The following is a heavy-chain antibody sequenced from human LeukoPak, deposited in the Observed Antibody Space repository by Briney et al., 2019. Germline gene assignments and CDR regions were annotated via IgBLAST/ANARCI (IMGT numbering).Heavy chain of an antibody. CDR2: IYYSGST. Sequence: PSETLSLTCTVSGDSISSGGYYWSWIRQHPGKGLEWIGYIYYSGSTYYNPSLKSRVTISVDTSKNRFSLKLSSVTAADTAVYYCARGLSEDCSSTSCYRVWFDPWGQGTLVTVSS. CDR3: ARGLSEDCSSTSCYRVWFDP. D-gene: IGHD2-2*01. J-gene: IGHJ5*02. V-gene: IGHV4-31*03. CDR1: GDSISSGGYY.